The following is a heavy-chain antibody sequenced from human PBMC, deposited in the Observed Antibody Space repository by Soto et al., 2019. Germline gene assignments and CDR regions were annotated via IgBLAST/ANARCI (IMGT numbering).Heavy chain of an antibody. CDR3: ARGRSKGAVGVYYYGMDV. CDR2: IIPILGTA. D-gene: IGHD3-10*01. V-gene: IGHV1-69*13. J-gene: IGHJ6*02. CDR1: GGTFSSYA. Sequence: SVKVSCKASGGTFSSYAISWVRQAPGQGLEWMGGIIPILGTANYAQKFQGRVTITADESTSTAYMELSSLRSEDTAVYYCARGRSKGAVGVYYYGMDVWGQGTTVTVSS.